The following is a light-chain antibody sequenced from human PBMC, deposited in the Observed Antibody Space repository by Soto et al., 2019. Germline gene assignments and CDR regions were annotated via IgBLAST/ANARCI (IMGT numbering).Light chain of an antibody. CDR3: LQYNSAPLT. Sequence: DIQLTQSPSSLSASVGDRVTITCRASQGISHFLAWYQQKPGKVPKLLIYAASTLQSGVPSRFSGSGSGTDFALTISSLQPEDVATYYCLQYNSAPLTFGGGTKVEIK. J-gene: IGKJ4*01. V-gene: IGKV1-27*01. CDR1: QGISHF. CDR2: AAS.